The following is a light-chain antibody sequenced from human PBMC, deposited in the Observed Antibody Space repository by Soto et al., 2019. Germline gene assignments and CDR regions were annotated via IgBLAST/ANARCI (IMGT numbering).Light chain of an antibody. CDR3: QQYGSYRYT. V-gene: IGKV3-20*01. J-gene: IGKJ2*01. CDR1: QSVSSSY. Sequence: EIVLTQSPGTLSLSPGERATLSCRASQSVSSSYLAWYQQKPGQAPRLLIYGASSRATGIPERFSGSGSGTDFTLTISRLEPEDFAVYYCQQYGSYRYTFGQGTKLEIK. CDR2: GAS.